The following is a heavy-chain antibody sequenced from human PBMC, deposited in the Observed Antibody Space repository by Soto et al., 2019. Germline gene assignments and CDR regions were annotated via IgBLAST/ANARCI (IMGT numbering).Heavy chain of an antibody. J-gene: IGHJ6*02. V-gene: IGHV3-30-3*01. Sequence: GGSLRLSCAASGFTFSSYAMHWVRQAPGKGLEWVAVISYDGSNKYYADSVKGRFTISRDNSKNTLYLQMNSLRAEDTAVYYCARDRINIVVVPATRHYGMDVWGQGTTVTVSS. CDR2: ISYDGSNK. CDR3: ARDRINIVVVPATRHYGMDV. CDR1: GFTFSSYA. D-gene: IGHD2-2*01.